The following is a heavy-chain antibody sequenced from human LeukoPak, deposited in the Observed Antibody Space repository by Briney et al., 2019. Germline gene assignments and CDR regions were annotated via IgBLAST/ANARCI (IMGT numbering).Heavy chain of an antibody. CDR2: INPSGGST. Sequence: ASVTVSCKASGYTFTGYYMHWVRQAPGQGLEWMGIINPSGGSTSYAQKFQGRVTMTRDMSTSTVYMELSSLRSEDTAVYYCARDGTYYYDSSGYYYEGFDYWGQGTLVTVSS. J-gene: IGHJ4*02. CDR3: ARDGTYYYDSSGYYYEGFDY. CDR1: GYTFTGYY. D-gene: IGHD3-22*01. V-gene: IGHV1-46*01.